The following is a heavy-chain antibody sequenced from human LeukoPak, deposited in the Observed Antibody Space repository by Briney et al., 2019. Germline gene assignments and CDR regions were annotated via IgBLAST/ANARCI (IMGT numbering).Heavy chain of an antibody. Sequence: SETLSLTCTVSGGSISTNYWSWIRQPPGKGLEWIGYVNYIGSTNYNPSLKSRVIISVDRSSNQFSLKLTSVTAADTATYYCARETSLAGFASGLGFNYWGQGILVTVSS. V-gene: IGHV4-59*01. CDR3: ARETSLAGFASGLGFNY. CDR2: VNYIGST. J-gene: IGHJ4*02. D-gene: IGHD6-19*01. CDR1: GGSISTNY.